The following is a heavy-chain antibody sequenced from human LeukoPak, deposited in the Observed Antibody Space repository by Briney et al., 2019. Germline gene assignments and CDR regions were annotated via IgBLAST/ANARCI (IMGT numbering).Heavy chain of an antibody. CDR1: GYNFIDDY. CDR2: INPNTGGT. J-gene: IGHJ4*02. D-gene: IGHD4-17*01. CDR3: AKTPYGDYYDF. Sequence: ASVTVSCKASGYNFIDDYIHCLRQAPGQGLEWMGWINPNTGGTRFAQKFQGRVTMTRDTSVSTIYMELNSLRSDDTAVYYCAKTPYGDYYDFWGQGTLVTVSS. V-gene: IGHV1-2*02.